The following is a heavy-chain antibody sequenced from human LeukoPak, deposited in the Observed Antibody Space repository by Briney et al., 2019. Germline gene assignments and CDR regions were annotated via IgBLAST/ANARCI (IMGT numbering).Heavy chain of an antibody. CDR2: ISSYRTYI. CDR1: GFSFSDYS. J-gene: IGHJ4*02. CDR3: ARDSFAGYDSSGYSSYDY. D-gene: IGHD3-22*01. V-gene: IGHV3-21*01. Sequence: GGSLRPSCAASGFSFSDYSMNWVRQAPGKGLEWVSFISSYRTYIYYADSLKGRFTISRDNAKNSLYLQMNSLRAEDTAVYYCARDSFAGYDSSGYSSYDYWGQGTLVTVSS.